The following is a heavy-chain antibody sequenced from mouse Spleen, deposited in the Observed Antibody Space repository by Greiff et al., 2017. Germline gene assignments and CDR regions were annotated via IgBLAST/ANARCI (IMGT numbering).Heavy chain of an antibody. V-gene: IGHV2-2*01. CDR2: IWSGGST. Sequence: VQLQQSGPGLVQPSQSLSITCTVSGFSLTSYGVHWVRQSPGKGLEWLGVIWSGGSTDYNAAFISRLSISKDNSKSQVFFKMNGLQADDTAIYYCARNFYYDSVYFDYWGQGTTLTVSS. D-gene: IGHD2-4*01. J-gene: IGHJ2*01. CDR1: GFSLTSYG. CDR3: ARNFYYDSVYFDY.